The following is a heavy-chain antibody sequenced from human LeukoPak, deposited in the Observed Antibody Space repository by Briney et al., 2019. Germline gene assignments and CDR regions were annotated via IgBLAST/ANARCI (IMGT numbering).Heavy chain of an antibody. Sequence: GGSLRLSCAASGFTFSSYEMNWVRQAPGKGLEWVSYISSSGSTIYYADSVKGRFTISRDNAKNSLYLQMNSLRAEDTAVYYCAREPNPQWLAYYYYYGMDVWGQGTTVTVS. D-gene: IGHD6-19*01. J-gene: IGHJ6*02. CDR2: ISSSGSTI. CDR1: GFTFSSYE. V-gene: IGHV3-48*03. CDR3: AREPNPQWLAYYYYYGMDV.